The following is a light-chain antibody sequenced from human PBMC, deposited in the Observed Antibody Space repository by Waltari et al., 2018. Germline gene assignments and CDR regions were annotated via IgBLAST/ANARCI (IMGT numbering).Light chain of an antibody. J-gene: IGLJ1*01. Sequence: QSALTQPPSASGSPGQSVTISCTRTSSDIGGYKYVSWYRQHPGKGPKLLIYEVSKRPSGVPNRFSGSKSGNTASLTVSGLQAEDEADYYCSSYAGSNNLVFGTGTKVTVL. CDR1: SSDIGGYKY. CDR3: SSYAGSNNLV. CDR2: EVS. V-gene: IGLV2-8*01.